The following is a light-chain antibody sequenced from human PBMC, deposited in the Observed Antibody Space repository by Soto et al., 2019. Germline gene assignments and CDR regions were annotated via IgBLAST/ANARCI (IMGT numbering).Light chain of an antibody. J-gene: IGKJ5*01. CDR2: DTS. CDR1: QSVRTY. Sequence: YVGGVALLVCRVSQSVRTYLVWYQQKPGQAPRLLIYDTSTRATGIPDRFSGSGYGTDSTVIVLRPRPSYFAAFSFQQRTCSPPVTFGQGTRLEIK. CDR3: QQRTCSPPVT. V-gene: IGKV3-11*01.